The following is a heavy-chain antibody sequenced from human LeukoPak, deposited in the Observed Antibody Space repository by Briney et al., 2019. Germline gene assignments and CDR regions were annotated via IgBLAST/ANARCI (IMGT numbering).Heavy chain of an antibody. CDR1: GFTFDDYG. CDR3: ARGGITIFGVAIPNFDY. V-gene: IGHV3-20*04. Sequence: GGSLRLSCAASGFTFDDYGMSWVRQAPGKGLEWVSGINWSGGSTSYADSVKGRFTISRDNAKNSLYLQMNSLRAEDTALYYCARGGITIFGVAIPNFDYWGQGTLVTVSS. CDR2: INWSGGST. D-gene: IGHD3-3*01. J-gene: IGHJ4*02.